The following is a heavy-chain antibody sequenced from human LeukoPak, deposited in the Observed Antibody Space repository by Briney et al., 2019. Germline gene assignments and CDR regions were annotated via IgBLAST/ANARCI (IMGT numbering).Heavy chain of an antibody. CDR2: IKQDGSEK. D-gene: IGHD5-18*01. CDR3: ARDGPGYSYGFGFYGMDV. Sequence: PGGSLRLSCAASGFTFSSYWMSWVRQAPGKGLEWVANIKQDGSEKYYVDSVRGRFTISRDNAKNSLYLQMSSLRGEDTAVYFCARDGPGYSYGFGFYGMDVWGQGTTVTVSS. V-gene: IGHV3-7*01. CDR1: GFTFSSYW. J-gene: IGHJ6*02.